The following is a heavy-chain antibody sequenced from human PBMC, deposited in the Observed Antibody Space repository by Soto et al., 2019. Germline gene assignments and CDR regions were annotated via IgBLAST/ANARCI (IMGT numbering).Heavy chain of an antibody. J-gene: IGHJ4*02. CDR1: GFTFSNAW. CDR3: TTIGFCSSTSCSRGPRGFDY. CDR2: IKSKTDGGTT. D-gene: IGHD2-2*01. Sequence: GGSLRLSCAASGFTFSNAWMSWVRQAPGKGLEWVGRIKSKTDGGTTDYAAPVKGRFTISRDDSKNTLYLQMNSLKTEDTAVYYCTTIGFCSSTSCSRGPRGFDYWGQGTLVTVSS. V-gene: IGHV3-15*01.